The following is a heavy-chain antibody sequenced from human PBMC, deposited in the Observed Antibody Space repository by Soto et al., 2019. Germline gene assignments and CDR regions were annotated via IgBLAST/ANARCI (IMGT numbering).Heavy chain of an antibody. D-gene: IGHD3-10*01. CDR1: GFTFSSYA. CDR2: ISYDGSNK. Sequence: QVQLVESGGGVVQPGRSLRLSCAASGFTFSSYAMHWVRQAPGKGLEWVAVISYDGSNKYYADSVKGRFTISRDNSKNTLYLQMNSLRAEDTAVYYCAREGHGSGSFDYWGQRTLVTVSS. V-gene: IGHV3-30-3*01. J-gene: IGHJ4*02. CDR3: AREGHGSGSFDY.